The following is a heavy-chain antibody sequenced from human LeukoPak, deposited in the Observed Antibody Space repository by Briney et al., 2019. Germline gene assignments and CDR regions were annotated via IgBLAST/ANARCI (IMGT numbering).Heavy chain of an antibody. J-gene: IGHJ6*03. CDR3: AKVGGWYEQYYYYYMGV. CDR2: IWYDGSNK. Sequence: GGSLRLSCAASGFTFSSYGMHWVRQAPGKGLEWVAVIWYDGSNKYYADSVKGRFTISRDNSKNTLYLQMNSLRAEDTAVYYCAKVGGWYEQYYYYYMGVWGKGTTVTVSS. V-gene: IGHV3-33*06. D-gene: IGHD6-19*01. CDR1: GFTFSSYG.